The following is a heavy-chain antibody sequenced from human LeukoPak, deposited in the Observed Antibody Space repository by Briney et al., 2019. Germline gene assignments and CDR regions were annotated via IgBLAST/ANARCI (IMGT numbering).Heavy chain of an antibody. CDR3: ARRVRGYSYGSGTQYYFDY. J-gene: IGHJ4*02. Sequence: SETLSLTCTVSGVSISSYYWSWIRQPAGKGLEWIGRIHTSGSTNYNPSLKSRVTMSVDTSKNQFSLKLSSVTAADTAVYYCARRVRGYSYGSGTQYYFDYWGQGTLVTVSS. D-gene: IGHD3-10*01. CDR1: GVSISSYY. V-gene: IGHV4-4*07. CDR2: IHTSGST.